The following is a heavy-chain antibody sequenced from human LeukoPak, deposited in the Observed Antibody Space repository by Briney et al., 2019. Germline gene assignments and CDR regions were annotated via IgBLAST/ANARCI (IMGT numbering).Heavy chain of an antibody. CDR1: GYILTVYY. J-gene: IGHJ4*02. Sequence: ASVKVSCKLSGYILTVYYLHGVRHPRRQPLEGMVWLNLITGATAYAQKLQGRVTVSRDTSISTAYMALSSLTSDDTAIYYCARDRVSSGWPRPWYFEFGGQGTLVTVSS. CDR3: ARDRVSSGWPRPWYFEF. D-gene: IGHD5-12*01. V-gene: IGHV1-2*02. CDR2: LNLITGAT.